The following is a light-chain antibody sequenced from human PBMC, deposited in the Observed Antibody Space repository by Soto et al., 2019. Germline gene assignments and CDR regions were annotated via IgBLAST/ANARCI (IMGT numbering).Light chain of an antibody. CDR2: DVS. V-gene: IGLV2-8*01. J-gene: IGLJ2*01. CDR3: TSFAGSNNVV. CDR1: SSNVGGYDY. Sequence: QSALTQPPSASGSPGQSVTISCAGTSSNVGGYDYVSWYQQHPGKAPKLMIYDVSKRPSGVPDRFSGSKSGNAASLTVSGLQTEDEAYYYRTSFAGSNNVVFGGGTKLTVL.